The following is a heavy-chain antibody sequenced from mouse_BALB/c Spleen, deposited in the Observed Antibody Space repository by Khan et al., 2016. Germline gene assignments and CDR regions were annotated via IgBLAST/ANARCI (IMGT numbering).Heavy chain of an antibody. CDR2: INTYTGEP. CDR3: AXYVSGYYAMDY. J-gene: IGHJ4*01. CDR1: GYTFTNYG. Sequence: QILLVQSGPELKKPGETVKISCKASGYTFTNYGMNWVKQAPGKGLKWMGWINTYTGEPTYADDFKGRFAFSLETSASTAYLQINNLKNEDTATYFCAXYVSGYYAMDYWGQGTSVTVSS. V-gene: IGHV9-3-1*01.